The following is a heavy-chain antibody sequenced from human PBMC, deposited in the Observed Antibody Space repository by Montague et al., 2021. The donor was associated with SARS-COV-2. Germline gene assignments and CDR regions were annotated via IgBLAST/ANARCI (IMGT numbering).Heavy chain of an antibody. D-gene: IGHD4-23*01. CDR3: AKETAAIGNPLFDS. V-gene: IGHV3-23*01. CDR2: IVNNGRKS. Sequence: SLRLSCAASVFTFSSYAMSWVRQAPGKGLEWVSGIVNNGRKSFYADSVKGRFVISRDNSDKMVYLQLNSLRAEDTAIYYCAKETAAIGNPLFDSWGQGTLITVSS. J-gene: IGHJ4*02. CDR1: VFTFSSYA.